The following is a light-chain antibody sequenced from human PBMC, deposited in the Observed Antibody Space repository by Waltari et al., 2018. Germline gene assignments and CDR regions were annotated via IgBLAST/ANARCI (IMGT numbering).Light chain of an antibody. J-gene: IGLJ1*01. V-gene: IGLV1-40*01. CDR1: SSNIGADYD. Sequence: QSVLTQPPSVSGAPGQRVTISCTGGSSNIGADYDVHWYQQLPGTAPKLLIFDSTSRPSWFPNRFSGSKSGTSAFLAITGLQPEDEADYYCQSYDSSLSGWRVFGTGTKVTVL. CDR3: QSYDSSLSGWRV. CDR2: DST.